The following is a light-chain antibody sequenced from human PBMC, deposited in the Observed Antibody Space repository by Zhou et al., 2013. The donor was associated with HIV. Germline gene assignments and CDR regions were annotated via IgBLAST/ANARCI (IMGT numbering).Light chain of an antibody. V-gene: IGKV3-15*01. CDR1: QNIVSN. Sequence: EVVMTQSPATLSVSPGERATLSCRASQNIVSNLAWYQHKPGQAPRLLIYAASTRATGIPARFSASGSGTEFTLTISSLQPDDFATYYCQQYKTYSYTFGQGTKLEMK. CDR3: QQYKTYSYT. J-gene: IGKJ2*01. CDR2: AAS.